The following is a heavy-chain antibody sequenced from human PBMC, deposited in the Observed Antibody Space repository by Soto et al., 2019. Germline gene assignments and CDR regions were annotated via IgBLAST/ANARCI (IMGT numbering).Heavy chain of an antibody. CDR2: IWFDGSDK. D-gene: IGHD2-2*01. V-gene: IGHV3-33*01. CDR3: ARLYCSSTSCYSVGAVDI. J-gene: IGHJ3*02. Sequence: PGGSLRLSCAASGFTFSSYGMHWVRQAPGKGLEWVALIWFDGSDKYYADSVKGRFTISRDNSKNTLYLQMNSLRADDTAVYYCARLYCSSTSCYSVGAVDIWGQGTMVTVSS. CDR1: GFTFSSYG.